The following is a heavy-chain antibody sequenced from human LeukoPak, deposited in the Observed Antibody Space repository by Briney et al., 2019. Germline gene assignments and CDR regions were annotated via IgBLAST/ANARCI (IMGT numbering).Heavy chain of an antibody. CDR1: GFTLRTYA. J-gene: IGHJ5*02. CDR2: ISYDGSNR. D-gene: IGHD4-11*01. Sequence: GGSLRLSCVASGFTLRTYAMHWVRQAPGKGLEWVAVISYDGSNRYYADSAKGRFTISRDNSKNTLYLQMNSLRAEDTAVYFCARDYSNSVGPHWFDPWGQGTLVTVSS. CDR3: ARDYSNSVGPHWFDP. V-gene: IGHV3-30-3*01.